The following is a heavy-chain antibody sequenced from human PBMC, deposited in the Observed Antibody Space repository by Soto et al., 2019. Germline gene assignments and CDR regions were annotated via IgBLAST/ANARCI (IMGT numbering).Heavy chain of an antibody. CDR3: ASSTYGSGSYYFLDY. CDR2: IYYSGST. J-gene: IGHJ4*02. Sequence: PSETLSLTCTVSGGSISSYYWSWIRQPPGKGLEWIGYIYYSGSTNYNPSLKSRVTISVDTSKNQFSLKLSSVTAADTAVYYCASSTYGSGSYYFLDYWGQGTLVTVSS. V-gene: IGHV4-59*08. CDR1: GGSISSYY. D-gene: IGHD3-10*01.